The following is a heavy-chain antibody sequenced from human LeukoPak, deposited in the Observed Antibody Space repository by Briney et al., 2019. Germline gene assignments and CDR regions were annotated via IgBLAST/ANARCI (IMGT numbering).Heavy chain of an antibody. CDR1: GGSISNYY. D-gene: IGHD3-22*01. CDR2: IYARGNT. V-gene: IGHV4-4*07. Sequence: SETLSLTCTVSGGSISNYYWSWIRQPAGKGLEWIGLIYARGNTNYNPSLKSRVTMSIDTSKNQFSLKLTSVTAADTAVYYCARHDSSGPYNAFDVWGQGTMVTVSS. CDR3: ARHDSSGPYNAFDV. J-gene: IGHJ3*01.